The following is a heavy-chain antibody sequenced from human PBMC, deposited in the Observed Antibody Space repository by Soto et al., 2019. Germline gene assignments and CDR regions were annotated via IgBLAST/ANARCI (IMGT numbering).Heavy chain of an antibody. CDR1: GGSISSYF. CDR3: ARDLAAVPRAFDY. V-gene: IGHV4-59*01. CDR2: VYYTGTT. J-gene: IGHJ4*02. D-gene: IGHD6-13*01. Sequence: SETLSLTCTVSGGSISSYFYIWVRQPPGKGLEWIGSVYYTGTTDYNPSLKSRVTISVDTSKTQFSLNLRSVTAADTAVYYCARDLAAVPRAFDYWGRGTLVTVSS.